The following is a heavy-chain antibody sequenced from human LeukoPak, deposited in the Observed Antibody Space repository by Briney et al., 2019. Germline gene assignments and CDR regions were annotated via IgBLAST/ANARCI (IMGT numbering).Heavy chain of an antibody. D-gene: IGHD5-12*01. CDR2: IIPIFGTA. Sequence: SVKVSCKASGGTFSGYAISWVRQAPGQGLEWMGGIIPIFGTANYAQKFQGRVTITTDESTSTAYMEPSSLRSEDTAVYYCARDAGYSGYDRTYGMDVWGQGTTVTVSS. CDR3: ARDAGYSGYDRTYGMDV. CDR1: GGTFSGYA. J-gene: IGHJ6*02. V-gene: IGHV1-69*05.